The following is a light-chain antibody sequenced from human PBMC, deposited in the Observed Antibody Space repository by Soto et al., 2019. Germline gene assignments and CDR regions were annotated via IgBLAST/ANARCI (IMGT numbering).Light chain of an antibody. CDR3: QSYDSSFVI. CDR2: ENN. Sequence: NFMLTQPHSVSESPGKTVTISCTRSSGSIANNYVQWYQQRPGRAPITVIYENNQGPSGGPGRLSGSTDGSSNSASLTIAVQQTEDEAYYYCQSYDSSFVIFGGGTKLTVL. CDR1: SGSIANNY. V-gene: IGLV6-57*04. J-gene: IGLJ2*01.